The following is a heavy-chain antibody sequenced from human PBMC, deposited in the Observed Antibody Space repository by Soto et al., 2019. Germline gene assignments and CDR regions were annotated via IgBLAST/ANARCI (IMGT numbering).Heavy chain of an antibody. CDR1: GGSISSGGYY. J-gene: IGHJ4*02. Sequence: QVQLQESGPGLVKPSQTLSLTCTVSGGSISSGGYYWSWIRQHPGKGLEWIGYIYYSGSTYYNPSLKSRVTISVDTSKNQFCLKLSSVTAADTAVYYCARAVIAARFVDYWGQGTLVTVSS. CDR2: IYYSGST. D-gene: IGHD6-6*01. V-gene: IGHV4-31*03. CDR3: ARAVIAARFVDY.